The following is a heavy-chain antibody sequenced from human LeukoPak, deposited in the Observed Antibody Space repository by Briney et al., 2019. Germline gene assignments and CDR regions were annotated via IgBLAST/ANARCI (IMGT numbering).Heavy chain of an antibody. CDR3: ARQAIFGVVISYYMDV. CDR1: GYTFTSYY. D-gene: IGHD3-3*01. CDR2: INPSGGST. Sequence: ASVKVSCKASGYTFTSYYMHWVRQAPGQGLEWMGIINPSGGSTSYAQKFQGRVTMTRDTSTSTVYMELSSLGSEDTAVYYCARQAIFGVVISYYMDVWGKGTTVTVSS. J-gene: IGHJ6*03. V-gene: IGHV1-46*01.